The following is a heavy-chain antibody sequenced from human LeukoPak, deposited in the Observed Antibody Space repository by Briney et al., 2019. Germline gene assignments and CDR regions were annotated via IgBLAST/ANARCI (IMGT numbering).Heavy chain of an antibody. J-gene: IGHJ4*02. CDR1: GYTFTDFG. CDR2: ISAYSGDT. Sequence: ASVKVSCKTSGYTFTDFGMSWVRQAPGQGLEWMGWISAYSGDTNYAHNLQGRVTMTTDTSMSTAYMELRSLRSDDTAMYYCARGRPSDFWGQGTLVTVSS. D-gene: IGHD3-3*01. CDR3: ARGRPSDF. V-gene: IGHV1-18*01.